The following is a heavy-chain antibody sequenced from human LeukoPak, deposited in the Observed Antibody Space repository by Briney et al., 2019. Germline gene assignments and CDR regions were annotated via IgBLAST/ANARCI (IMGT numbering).Heavy chain of an antibody. J-gene: IGHJ4*02. CDR2: ISFDGSNE. D-gene: IGHD3-16*01. Sequence: PGRSLRLSCAASGFTFSNYAMHWVRQAPGRGLEWVAFISFDGSNEYYADSVKGRFTVSRDNSRNTLYLQMNSLTPEDTAVYYCARDFIKGGYWGQGTLVTVSS. CDR1: GFTFSNYA. V-gene: IGHV3-30-3*01. CDR3: ARDFIKGGY.